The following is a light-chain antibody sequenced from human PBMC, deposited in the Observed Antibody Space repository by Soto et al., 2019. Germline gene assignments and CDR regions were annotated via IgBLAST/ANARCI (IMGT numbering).Light chain of an antibody. CDR2: DDT. CDR3: QVWETGSDHPV. J-gene: IGLJ2*01. CDR1: NIGSKS. Sequence: SYELTQPPSMSVAPGQTTRITCGGDNIGSKSLHWYQQKPGQAPVLVVYDDTDRPSGIPERFSGSNSANTATLTISRVEGGDEADYYCQVWETGSDHPVFGGGTQLTVL. V-gene: IGLV3-21*02.